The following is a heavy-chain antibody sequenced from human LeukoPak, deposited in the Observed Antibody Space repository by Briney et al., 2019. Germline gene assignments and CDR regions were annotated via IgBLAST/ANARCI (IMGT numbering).Heavy chain of an antibody. J-gene: IGHJ4*02. V-gene: IGHV4-39*01. CDR1: RGSISSSGYY. CDR3: ARLHYYDSSGFYYFDY. D-gene: IGHD3-22*01. Sequence: PSETLSLTCTVSRGSISSSGYYWGWIRQPPGKGLEWIGSIYYSGSTYYNPSLKSRVTISVDTSKNQFSLNLSSVTAADTAVYYCARLHYYDSSGFYYFDYWGQGTLATVSS. CDR2: IYYSGST.